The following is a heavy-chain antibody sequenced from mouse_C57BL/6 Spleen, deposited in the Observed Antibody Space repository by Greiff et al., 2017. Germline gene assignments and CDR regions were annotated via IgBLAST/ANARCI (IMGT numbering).Heavy chain of an antibody. CDR2: IYPGSGST. J-gene: IGHJ4*01. CDR3: ASSGYGREDYAMDY. D-gene: IGHD1-2*01. Sequence: QVQLQQPGAELVKPGASVKMSCKASGYTFTSYWITWVKQRPGQGLEWIGDIYPGSGSTNYNEKFKSKATLPVDTSSSTAYMQLSSLTSEDSAVYYCASSGYGREDYAMDYWGQGTSVTVSS. CDR1: GYTFTSYW. V-gene: IGHV1-55*01.